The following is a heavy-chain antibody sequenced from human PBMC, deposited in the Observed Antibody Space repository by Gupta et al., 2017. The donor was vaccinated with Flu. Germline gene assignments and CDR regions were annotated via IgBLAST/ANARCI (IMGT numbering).Heavy chain of an antibody. CDR2: IVWNSGTR. Sequence: VQLVESGGGLVQPGRSLRRTCAASGFTFDDYGMHWVRQDPGNGLEWVSGIVWNSGTRGYAESVKGRFTIARDNAKNSLFLQMNSLRAEDTALYYCAKDRYSGSYRDAFACWGHGTMVTVS. CDR3: AKDRYSGSYRDAFAC. V-gene: IGHV3-9*01. D-gene: IGHD1-26*01. CDR1: GFTFDDYG. J-gene: IGHJ3*01.